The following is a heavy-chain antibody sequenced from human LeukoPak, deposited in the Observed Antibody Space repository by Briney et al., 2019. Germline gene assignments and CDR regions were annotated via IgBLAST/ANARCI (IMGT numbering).Heavy chain of an antibody. CDR3: AKDFWRGYGMDV. CDR1: GFTFSSYA. Sequence: PGGSLRLSCAASGFTFSSYAMHWVRQAPGKGLEWVAVISYDGSNKYYADSVKGRFTISRDNSKNTLYLQMNSLRAEDTAVYYCAKDFWRGYGMDVWGQGTTVTVSS. V-gene: IGHV3-30-3*01. CDR2: ISYDGSNK. J-gene: IGHJ6*02. D-gene: IGHD3-3*01.